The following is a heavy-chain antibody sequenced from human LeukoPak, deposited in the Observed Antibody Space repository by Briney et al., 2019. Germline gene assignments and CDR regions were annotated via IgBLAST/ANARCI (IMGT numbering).Heavy chain of an antibody. V-gene: IGHV1-18*01. CDR1: GYTFTSYG. CDR3: ARDPGIVVVRPFDY. Sequence: GASVKVSCEASGYTFTSYGISWVRQAPGQGLEWMGWISAYNGNTNYAQKLQGRVTMTTDTSTSTAYMELRSLRSDDTAVYYCARDPGIVVVRPFDYWGQGTLVTVSS. CDR2: ISAYNGNT. D-gene: IGHD2-21*01. J-gene: IGHJ4*02.